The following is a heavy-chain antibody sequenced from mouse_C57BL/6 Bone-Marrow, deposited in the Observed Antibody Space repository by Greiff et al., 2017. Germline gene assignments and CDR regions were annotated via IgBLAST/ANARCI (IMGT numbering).Heavy chain of an antibody. Sequence: VQLQQSGAELVRPGASVKLSCTASGFNIKDDYMHWVKQRPEQGLEWIGWIDPENGDTEYASKFQGKATITADTSSNTAYLQLSSLTSEDTAVYFCTCHGYDVYFDVWGTGTTVTVSS. V-gene: IGHV14-4*01. CDR1: GFNIKDDY. J-gene: IGHJ1*03. CDR3: TCHGYDVYFDV. D-gene: IGHD2-2*01. CDR2: IDPENGDT.